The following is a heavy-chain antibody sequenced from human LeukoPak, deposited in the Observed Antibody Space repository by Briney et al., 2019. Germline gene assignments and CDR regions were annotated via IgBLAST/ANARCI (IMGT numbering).Heavy chain of an antibody. J-gene: IGHJ6*02. CDR2: INHSGST. Sequence: PSETLSLTCAVYGGSFSGYYWSWIRQPPGKGLEWIGEINHSGSTNYNLSLKSRVTISVDTSKSQFSLKLSSVTAADTAVYYCARRAGLVRYYYYGMDVWGQGTTVTVSS. D-gene: IGHD3/OR15-3a*01. CDR1: GGSFSGYY. V-gene: IGHV4-34*01. CDR3: ARRAGLVRYYYYGMDV.